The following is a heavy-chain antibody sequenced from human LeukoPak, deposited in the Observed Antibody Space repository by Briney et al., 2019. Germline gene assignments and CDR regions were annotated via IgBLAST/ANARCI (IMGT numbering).Heavy chain of an antibody. CDR3: VRDGQGSTPLDY. CDR1: GFTFSSHW. J-gene: IGHJ4*02. Sequence: GGSLRLSCAASGFTFSSHWMHRVRHAPGKGLVWVSGISTDGSRPRYADSVNGRFTISRDNAKNTLYLQMNSLRAEDTAVYFCVRDGQGSTPLDYWGQGTLVTVSS. CDR2: ISTDGSRP. D-gene: IGHD2-15*01. V-gene: IGHV3-74*01.